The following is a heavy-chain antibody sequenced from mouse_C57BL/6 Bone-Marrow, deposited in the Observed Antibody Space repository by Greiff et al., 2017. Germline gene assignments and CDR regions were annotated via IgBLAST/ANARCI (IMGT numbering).Heavy chain of an antibody. Sequence: VMLVESGAELVKPGASVKLSCKASGYTFTEYTIHWVKQRSGQGLEWIGWFYPGSGSIKYNEKFKDKATLTADKSSSTVYMELSRLTSEDSAVYFCARHSSNCYAMDYWGQGTSVTVSS. J-gene: IGHJ4*01. D-gene: IGHD4-1*01. CDR3: ARHSSNCYAMDY. CDR2: FYPGSGSI. CDR1: GYTFTEYT. V-gene: IGHV1-62-2*01.